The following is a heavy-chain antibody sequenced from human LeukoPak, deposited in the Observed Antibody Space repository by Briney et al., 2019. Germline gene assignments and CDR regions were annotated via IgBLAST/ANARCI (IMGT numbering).Heavy chain of an antibody. CDR2: ISYDGSNK. Sequence: GRSLRLSCAASGFTFSSYGMHWVRQAPGKGLEWVAVISYDGSNKYYADSVKGRFTISRDNSKNTLYLQMNSLRAEDTAVYYCAKASKAVAGNYYYYGMDVWGQGTTVTVSS. CDR3: AKASKAVAGNYYYYGMDV. V-gene: IGHV3-30*18. D-gene: IGHD6-19*01. CDR1: GFTFSSYG. J-gene: IGHJ6*02.